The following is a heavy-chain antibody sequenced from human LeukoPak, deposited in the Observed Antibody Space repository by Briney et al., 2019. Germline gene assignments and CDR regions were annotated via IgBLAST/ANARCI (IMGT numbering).Heavy chain of an antibody. D-gene: IGHD6-6*01. CDR3: ARDQSSSSVPFDY. Sequence: GASVKVSCKASGYTFTSYYMHWVRQAPGQGLEWMGRIIPILGIANYAQKFQGRVTITADKSTSTAYMELSSLRSEDTAVYYCARDQSSSSVPFDYWGQGTLVTVSS. J-gene: IGHJ4*02. CDR2: IIPILGIA. V-gene: IGHV1-69*04. CDR1: GYTFTSYY.